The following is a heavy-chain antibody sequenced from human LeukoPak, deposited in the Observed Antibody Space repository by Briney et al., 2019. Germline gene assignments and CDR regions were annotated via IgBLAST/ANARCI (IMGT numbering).Heavy chain of an antibody. CDR2: ITRDSIYT. D-gene: IGHD4-17*01. J-gene: IGHJ6*03. V-gene: IGHV3-21*01. CDR3: ARDPYNGYYGDDYYYYMDV. Sequence: GGSLGLSCAASGFTFSNYNMNWVRQTPGKGLEWVSSITRDSIYTFYADSVRGRFTISRDNAKNLLSLQMNSLRAEDTAVYYCARDPYNGYYGDDYYYYMDVWGKGTTVTISS. CDR1: GFTFSNYN.